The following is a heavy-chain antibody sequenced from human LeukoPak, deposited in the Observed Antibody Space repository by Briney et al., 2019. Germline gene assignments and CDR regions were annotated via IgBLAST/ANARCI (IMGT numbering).Heavy chain of an antibody. V-gene: IGHV3-9*01. CDR3: AKGDYYDSSGYRN. J-gene: IGHJ4*02. D-gene: IGHD3-22*01. CDR1: GFTFDDYA. CDR2: ISWNSGSI. Sequence: GRSLRLSCAASGFTFDDYAMHWVRQAPGKGLEWVSGISWNSGSIVYADSVKGRFTISRDNAKNSLYLQMNSLRAEDTALYYCAKGDYYDSSGYRNWGQGTLVTVSS.